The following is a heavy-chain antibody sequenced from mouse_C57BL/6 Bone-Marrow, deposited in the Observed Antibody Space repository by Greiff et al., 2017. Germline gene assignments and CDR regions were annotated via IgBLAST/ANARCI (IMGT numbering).Heavy chain of an antibody. J-gene: IGHJ4*01. Sequence: QVQLKQSGAELVRPGTSVKVSCKASGYAFTNYLIEWVKQRPGQGLEWVGVINPGSGGTNYNEKFKGKATLTADKSSSTGYVQLSRLTSEDYAVYFCARSKITRYMYYWGQGTSVTVAS. CDR2: INPGSGGT. CDR1: GYAFTNYL. V-gene: IGHV1-54*01. CDR3: ARSKITRYMYY. D-gene: IGHD2-4*01.